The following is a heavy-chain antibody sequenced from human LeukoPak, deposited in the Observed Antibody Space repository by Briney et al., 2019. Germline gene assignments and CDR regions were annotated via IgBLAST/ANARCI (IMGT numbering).Heavy chain of an antibody. CDR2: ISGSGGST. CDR1: GFTFSSYA. Sequence: PGGSLRLSCAASGFTFSSYAMSWVRQAPGKGLEWVSAISGSGGSTYYADSVKGRFTISRDNSKNTLYLQMNSLRAEDTAVYYCAEASGVLLRYFDCFDYWGQGTLVTVSS. D-gene: IGHD3-9*01. J-gene: IGHJ4*02. V-gene: IGHV3-23*01. CDR3: AEASGVLLRYFDCFDY.